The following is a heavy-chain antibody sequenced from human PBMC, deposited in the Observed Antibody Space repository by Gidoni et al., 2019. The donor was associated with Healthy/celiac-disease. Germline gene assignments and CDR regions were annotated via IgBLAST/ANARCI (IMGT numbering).Heavy chain of an antibody. CDR3: AKDPDLDEYFQH. CDR1: GFPFRSYA. CDR2: ISGSGGST. V-gene: IGHV3-23*01. Sequence: EVQLLESGGGLVQPGGSLRLSCAASGFPFRSYAMSWVRQAPGKGLEWVSAISGSGGSTYYADSVKGRFTISRDNSKNTLYLQMNSLRAEDTAVYYCAKDPDLDEYFQHWGQGTLVTVSS. D-gene: IGHD1-1*01. J-gene: IGHJ1*01.